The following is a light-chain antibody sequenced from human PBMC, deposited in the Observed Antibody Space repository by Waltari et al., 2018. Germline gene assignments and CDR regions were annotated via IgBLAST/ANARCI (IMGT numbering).Light chain of an antibody. V-gene: IGKV2D-29*02. CDR2: EVS. Sequence: EIVMTQAPLSLSVTPGQPASMSCKSSQSLLHSDGRARLYWYLQKPAQSPQLLISEVSNRFSGVTERFSGSGSGTDFTLKISRVEAEDVGVYFCMQNIQLPTFGQGTKVEIE. J-gene: IGKJ1*01. CDR3: MQNIQLPT. CDR1: QSLLHSDGRAR.